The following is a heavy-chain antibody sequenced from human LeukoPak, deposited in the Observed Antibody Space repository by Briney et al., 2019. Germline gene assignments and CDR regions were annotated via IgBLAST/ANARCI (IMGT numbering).Heavy chain of an antibody. CDR2: IYSGGST. CDR1: GFTVSSNY. V-gene: IGHV3-66*02. Sequence: GGSLRLSCAASGFTVSSNYMSWVRQAPGKGLEWVSVIYSGGSTYYADSVKGRFTISRDNSKNTLYLQMNSLRAEDTAVYYCARERRHSGSFSSGDNFDYWGQGTLVTVSS. CDR3: ARERRHSGSFSSGDNFDY. D-gene: IGHD1-26*01. J-gene: IGHJ4*02.